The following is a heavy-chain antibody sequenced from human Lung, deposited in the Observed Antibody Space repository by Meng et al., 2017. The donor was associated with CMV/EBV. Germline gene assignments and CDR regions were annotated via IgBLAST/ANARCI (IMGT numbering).Heavy chain of an antibody. CDR1: GFTVSSNY. CDR2: ISSSGYTL. D-gene: IGHD3-10*01. CDR3: ARDSISYGSGSFDMFV. V-gene: IGHV3-11*04. J-gene: IGHJ6*02. Sequence: GESLKISCAASGFTVSSNYMSWVRQAPGKGLEWISHISSSGYTLHYADSVKGRFTISRDNAKNSLYLQMKNLRPEDTAVYYCARDSISYGSGSFDMFVWGQGXTVTVSS.